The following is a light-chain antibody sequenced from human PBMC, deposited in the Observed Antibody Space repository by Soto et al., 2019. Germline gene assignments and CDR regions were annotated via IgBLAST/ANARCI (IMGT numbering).Light chain of an antibody. CDR2: YDN. CDR3: QVWDSSSDHVV. J-gene: IGLJ2*01. V-gene: IGLV3-21*04. CDR1: NIGSKS. Sequence: SYELTQPPSVSVAPGMTARITCGGNNIGSKSVHWYQQKPGQAPVLVIYYDNDRPSGIPERFSGSNSGNTATLTISRVEAGDEADYYCQVWDSSSDHVVFGGGTKLTVL.